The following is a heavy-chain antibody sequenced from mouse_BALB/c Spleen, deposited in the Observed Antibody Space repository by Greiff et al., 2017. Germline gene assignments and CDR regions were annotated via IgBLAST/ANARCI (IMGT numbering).Heavy chain of an antibody. Sequence: EVKLMESGGGLVQPGGSRKLSCAASGFTFSSFGMHWVRQAPEKGLEWVAYISSGSSTIYYADTVKGLFTISRDNPKNTLFLQMTSLRSEDTAMYYCARYGNAMDYWGQGTSVTVSS. D-gene: IGHD2-1*01. J-gene: IGHJ4*01. CDR3: ARYGNAMDY. CDR1: GFTFSSFG. V-gene: IGHV5-17*02. CDR2: ISSGSSTI.